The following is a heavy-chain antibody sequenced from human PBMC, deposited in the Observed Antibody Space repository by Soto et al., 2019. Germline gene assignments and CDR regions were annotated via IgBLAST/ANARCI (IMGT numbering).Heavy chain of an antibody. V-gene: IGHV1-69*02. Sequence: QVQLVQSGAEVKKPGSSVKVSCKASGGTFSSYTISWVRQAPGQGLEWMGRIIPILGIANYAQKFQGRVTITADQSTSTAYMELSSLRSEDTAVYYCARVPVAGRFDPWGQGTLVTVSS. D-gene: IGHD6-19*01. J-gene: IGHJ5*02. CDR2: IIPILGIA. CDR3: ARVPVAGRFDP. CDR1: GGTFSSYT.